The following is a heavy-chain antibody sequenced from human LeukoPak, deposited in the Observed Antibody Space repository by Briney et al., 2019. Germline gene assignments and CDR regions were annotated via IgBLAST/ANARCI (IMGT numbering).Heavy chain of an antibody. J-gene: IGHJ4*02. CDR1: GFSLSTSGVG. CDR2: IYWDDDK. V-gene: IGHV2-5*02. D-gene: IGHD2-2*01. CDR3: AHLYQLASFDY. Sequence: SGPTLVKPTQTPTLTCTFSGFSLSTSGVGVGWIRQPPGKALEWLALIYWDDDKRYSPSLKSRLTITKDTSKNQVVLTMTNVDPVDTATYYCAHLYQLASFDYWGQGTLVTVSS.